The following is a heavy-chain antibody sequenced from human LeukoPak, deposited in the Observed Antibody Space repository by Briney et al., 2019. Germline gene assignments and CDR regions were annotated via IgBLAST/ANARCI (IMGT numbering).Heavy chain of an antibody. CDR3: ARAYTSPNGPY. J-gene: IGHJ4*02. V-gene: IGHV1-2*02. D-gene: IGHD3-16*01. CDR2: INPDTGGT. CDR1: GYTFSIYF. Sequence: ASVKVSCKASGYTFSIYFMHWMRQAPGQRLEWMGWINPDTGGTSFAQNFQGRVTMTRDTSVSTAYMELSSLRSDDTAVYYCARAYTSPNGPYWGQGILVTVSS.